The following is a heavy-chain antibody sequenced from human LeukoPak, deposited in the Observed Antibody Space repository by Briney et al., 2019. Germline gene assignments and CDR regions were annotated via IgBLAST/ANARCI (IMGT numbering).Heavy chain of an antibody. D-gene: IGHD5-18*01. V-gene: IGHV3-64D*09. J-gene: IGHJ4*02. CDR3: VKASGYRYGSYYFDY. CDR2: INNDGGST. Sequence: GGSLRLSCSASGFTLSGYAMQWVRQAPGRGLEYVSDINNDGGSTNYADSLKGRFTISRDNSKNTLFLKMSSLRAEDTAIYYCVKASGYRYGSYYFDYWGQGALVTVSS. CDR1: GFTLSGYA.